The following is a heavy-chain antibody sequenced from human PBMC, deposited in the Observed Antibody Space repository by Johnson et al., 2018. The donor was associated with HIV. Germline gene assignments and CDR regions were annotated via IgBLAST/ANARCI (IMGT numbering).Heavy chain of an antibody. Sequence: QVQLVESGGGVVQPGRSLRLSCAASGFTFSSNAMHWVRQAPGKGLEWVAVISYDGSTYYADSVKGRFTISRDNSKNTLYLQMNSLRAEDTAVYYCAKDLLTLDAFDIWGQGTMVTVSS. CDR3: AKDLLTLDAFDI. CDR1: GFTFSSNA. V-gene: IGHV3-30-3*01. CDR2: ISYDGST. J-gene: IGHJ3*02.